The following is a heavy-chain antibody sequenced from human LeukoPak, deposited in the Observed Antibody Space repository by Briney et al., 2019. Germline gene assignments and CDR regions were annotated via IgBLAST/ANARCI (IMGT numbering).Heavy chain of an antibody. V-gene: IGHV3-23*01. CDR3: AASTYSGYDFRDAFDI. CDR1: GFTFSIYV. J-gene: IGHJ3*02. CDR2: ISGRGDTT. Sequence: PGGSLRLSCAASGFTFSIYVMSWVRQAPGKGLEWVSGISGRGDTTYYTDSVKGRFTISRDNTKNTLYLQMNSLRAEDTAVHYCAASTYSGYDFRDAFDIWGQGTMVTVSS. D-gene: IGHD5-12*01.